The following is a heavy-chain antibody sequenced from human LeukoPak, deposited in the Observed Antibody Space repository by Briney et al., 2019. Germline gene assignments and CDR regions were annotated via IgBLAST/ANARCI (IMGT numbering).Heavy chain of an antibody. Sequence: GASVKVSCKASGYTFTSYYIHWVRRAPGQGLEWMGIINPSGGSTNYAQTFQGRVTVTRDTSARTAYMGLSSLRPEDTAGYYCARASTETRSSIAAARTAGWIDPWGQGTLVTVSS. D-gene: IGHD6-13*01. CDR3: ARASTETRSSIAAARTAGWIDP. V-gene: IGHV1-46*01. CDR1: GYTFTSYY. J-gene: IGHJ5*02. CDR2: INPSGGST.